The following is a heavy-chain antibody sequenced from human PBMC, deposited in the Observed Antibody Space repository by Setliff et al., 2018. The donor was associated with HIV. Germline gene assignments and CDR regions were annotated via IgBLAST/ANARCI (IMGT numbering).Heavy chain of an antibody. D-gene: IGHD3-10*01. V-gene: IGHV4-34*01. CDR3: ARRIDNSGSFPDKNWFDT. CDR2: INQSGRT. J-gene: IGHJ5*02. CDR1: GGSFSTYY. Sequence: SETLSLTCGVYGGSFSTYYWSWIRQSPGKGLEWIGEINQSGRTKYNPSLQSRVTMSIDTSKNQFSLKLTSVTAADTAVYYCARRIDNSGSFPDKNWFDTWGQGSLVTVS.